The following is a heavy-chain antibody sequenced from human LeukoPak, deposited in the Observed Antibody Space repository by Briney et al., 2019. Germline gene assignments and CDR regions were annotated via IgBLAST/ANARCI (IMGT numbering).Heavy chain of an antibody. V-gene: IGHV2-70*04. CDR1: GFSLSTSGMR. CDR2: IDWDDDK. J-gene: IGHJ4*02. Sequence: SGPALVKPTQTLTLTCIFSGFSLSTSGMRVSWIRQPPGKALEWLARIDWDDDKFYSTSLKTRLTISKDTSKNQVVLTMTNMDPVDTATYYCARHVIGPLYSSVWYFGYWSQGTLVTVSS. CDR3: ARHVIGPLYSSVWYFGY. D-gene: IGHD6-19*01.